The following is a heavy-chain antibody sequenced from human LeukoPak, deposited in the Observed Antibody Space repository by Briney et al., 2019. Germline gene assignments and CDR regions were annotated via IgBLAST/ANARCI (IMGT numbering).Heavy chain of an antibody. CDR2: IHYSGST. Sequence: SETLSLTCTVSGGSISSYYWSWIRQPPGKGLEWIGYIHYSGSTNYNPSLKSRVTISVDTSKNQFSLKLNSVTAADTAVYYCARVEEGYGSGRRENYYYYYYMDVWGKGTTVTISS. CDR3: ARVEEGYGSGRRENYYYYYYMDV. V-gene: IGHV4-59*01. J-gene: IGHJ6*03. D-gene: IGHD3-10*01. CDR1: GGSISSYY.